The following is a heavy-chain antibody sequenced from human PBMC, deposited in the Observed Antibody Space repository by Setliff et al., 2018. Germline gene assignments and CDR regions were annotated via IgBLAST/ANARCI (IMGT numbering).Heavy chain of an antibody. CDR1: GGSFSGYY. D-gene: IGHD3-3*02. Sequence: SETLSLTCAVYGGSFSGYYWTWIRQPPGKGLEWIGEINHSGSTNYNPSLKSRVTISVDTSKNQFSLKLSSVTAADTALYYCAKESLAINTRWFDPWGQGILVTVSS. CDR3: AKESLAINTRWFDP. V-gene: IGHV4-34*01. CDR2: INHSGST. J-gene: IGHJ5*02.